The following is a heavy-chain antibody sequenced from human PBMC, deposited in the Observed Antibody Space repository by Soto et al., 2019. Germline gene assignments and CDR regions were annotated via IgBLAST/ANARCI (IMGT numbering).Heavy chain of an antibody. CDR3: ARAGGNYYDSSGYYYFG. Sequence: ASVKVSCKASGYTFTSYYMHWVRQAPGQGLEWMGIINPSGGSTSYAQKFQGRVTMTRDTSTSTVYMELSSLRSEDTAVYYCARAGGNYYDSSGYYYFGWGQGTLVTVS. CDR1: GYTFTSYY. CDR2: INPSGGST. V-gene: IGHV1-46*03. J-gene: IGHJ4*02. D-gene: IGHD3-22*01.